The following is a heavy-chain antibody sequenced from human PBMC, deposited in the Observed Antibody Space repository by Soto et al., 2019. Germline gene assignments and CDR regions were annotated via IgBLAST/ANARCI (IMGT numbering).Heavy chain of an antibody. Sequence: SETLSLTCAVYGGSFSGYYWSWIRQPPGKGLEWIGEINHSGSTNYSPSLKSRVTISVDTSKNQFSLKLSSVTAADTAVYYCARGRFLYDFWSGYYTRYFDYWGQGTLVTVSS. V-gene: IGHV4-34*01. J-gene: IGHJ4*02. CDR1: GGSFSGYY. D-gene: IGHD3-3*01. CDR3: ARGRFLYDFWSGYYTRYFDY. CDR2: INHSGST.